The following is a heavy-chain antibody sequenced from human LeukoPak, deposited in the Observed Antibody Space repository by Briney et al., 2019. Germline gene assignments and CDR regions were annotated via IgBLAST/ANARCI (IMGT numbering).Heavy chain of an antibody. CDR1: GFSLSSYG. Sequence: PGRSLSLSCVLYGFSLSSYGMQWVSPAPGKGMGGVAFIRDEGSNKYYTDSVKGRFTISRDNSKNTLYLQMNSLRAEETAVYYCAKEYRSASPSFDYWGRGTRVTVSA. J-gene: IGHJ4*02. D-gene: IGHD6-6*01. V-gene: IGHV3-30*02. CDR2: IRDEGSNK. CDR3: AKEYRSASPSFDY.